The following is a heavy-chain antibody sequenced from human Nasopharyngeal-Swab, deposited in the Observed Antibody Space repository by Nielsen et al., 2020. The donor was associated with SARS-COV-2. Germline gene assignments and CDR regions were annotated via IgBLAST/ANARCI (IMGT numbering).Heavy chain of an antibody. CDR2: INWNSGSI. V-gene: IGHV3-9*01. Sequence: GGSLRLSCAASGFSFGDYAMHWVRQAPGKGLEWVSGINWNSGSIGYADSVKGRFTIYRDNAKNSLYLQMNSLRADDTALYYCAKASSYFYGSGSSFGAFDIWGQGTMVTVSS. CDR3: AKASSYFYGSGSSFGAFDI. J-gene: IGHJ3*02. D-gene: IGHD3-10*01. CDR1: GFSFGDYA.